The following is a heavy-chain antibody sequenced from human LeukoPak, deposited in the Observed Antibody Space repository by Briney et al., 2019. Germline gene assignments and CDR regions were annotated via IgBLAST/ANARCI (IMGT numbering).Heavy chain of an antibody. Sequence: SETLSLTCAVYGGLFSGYYWSWIRQPPGKGLEWIGEINHSGSTNYNPSLKSRVTISVDTSKNQFSLKLSSVTAADTAVYYCAREGATYNWLDPWGQGTLVTVSS. CDR1: GGLFSGYY. V-gene: IGHV4-34*01. D-gene: IGHD1-26*01. CDR3: AREGATYNWLDP. J-gene: IGHJ5*02. CDR2: INHSGST.